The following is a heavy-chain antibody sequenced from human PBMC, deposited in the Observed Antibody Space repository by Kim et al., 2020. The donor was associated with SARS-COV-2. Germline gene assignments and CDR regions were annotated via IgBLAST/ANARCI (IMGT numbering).Heavy chain of an antibody. J-gene: IGHJ6*03. Sequence: ASVKVSCKASGYTFTNYAMNLVRQAPGQGLEWMGWINTNTGNPTYAQDFTGRFVFSLDTSVSTAYLQISSLKAEDTAVYYCARLFRIALADNYYYYMDVWGNGTTVTVSS. CDR1: GYTFTNYA. CDR3: ARLFRIALADNYYYYMDV. V-gene: IGHV7-4-1*02. CDR2: INTNTGNP. D-gene: IGHD6-13*01.